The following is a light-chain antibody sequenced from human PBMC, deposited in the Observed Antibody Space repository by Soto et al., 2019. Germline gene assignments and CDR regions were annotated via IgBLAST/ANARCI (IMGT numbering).Light chain of an antibody. J-gene: IGKJ2*01. V-gene: IGKV2-30*02. CDR2: KVS. Sequence: DVVMTQSPVSLPVTLGQPASISCRSSQSLVHNDGNTYLFWFQQRPGQSPRRLIYKVSKRGSGVPERFGGSGSGTDFTLKINRVEAEDVGVYYCMQSAHWPHTFGQGTKLEIK. CDR1: QSLVHNDGNTY. CDR3: MQSAHWPHT.